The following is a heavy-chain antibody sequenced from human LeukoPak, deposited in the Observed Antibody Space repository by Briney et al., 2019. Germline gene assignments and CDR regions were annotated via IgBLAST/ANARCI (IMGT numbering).Heavy chain of an antibody. D-gene: IGHD4-23*01. V-gene: IGHV3-11*06. J-gene: IGHJ4*02. CDR3: ARDYGGSSPFDY. CDR1: GFRFTDYY. Sequence: GGSLRLSCAASGFRFTDYYMTWIRQAPGKGLEWVSYITNTTFSTYYADSVKGRFTISRDNAKNSLYLQMNSLRAEDTAVYYCARDYGGSSPFDYWGQGTLVTVSS. CDR2: ITNTTFST.